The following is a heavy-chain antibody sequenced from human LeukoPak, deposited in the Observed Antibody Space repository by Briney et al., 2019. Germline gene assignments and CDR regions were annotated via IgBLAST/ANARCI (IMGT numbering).Heavy chain of an antibody. V-gene: IGHV3-15*07. CDR2: IKSKTDGGTT. CDR3: ITDLSRYLYDGSDYY. J-gene: IGHJ4*02. D-gene: IGHD3-22*01. CDR1: GFTFSNAW. Sequence: PGGSLTLSCAASGFTFSNAWMNWVRQAPGKGLEWVGRIKSKTDGGTTDYAAPVKGRFTISRDDSKNTLYMQMNRLKTEDTAVYYCITDLSRYLYDGSDYYWGQGTLVTVSS.